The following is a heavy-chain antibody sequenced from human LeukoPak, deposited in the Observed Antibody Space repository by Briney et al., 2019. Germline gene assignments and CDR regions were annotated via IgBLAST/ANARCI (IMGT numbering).Heavy chain of an antibody. D-gene: IGHD4-17*01. CDR2: ISYDGSNK. Sequence: GGSLRLSCAASGFTFSSYAMHWVRQAPGKGLEWVAVISYDGSNKYYADSVKGRFTISRDNSKNTLYLQMNSLRAEDTTVYYRARDLYGDYYFDYWGQGTLVTVSS. V-gene: IGHV3-30*04. CDR3: ARDLYGDYYFDY. CDR1: GFTFSSYA. J-gene: IGHJ4*02.